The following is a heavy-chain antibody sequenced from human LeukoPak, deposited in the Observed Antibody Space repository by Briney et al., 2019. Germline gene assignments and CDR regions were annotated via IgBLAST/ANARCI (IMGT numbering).Heavy chain of an antibody. J-gene: IGHJ5*02. CDR1: GGSISSSSYY. CDR3: ARVLRFLEWSSNWFDP. V-gene: IGHV4-39*07. D-gene: IGHD3-3*01. Sequence: PSETLSLTCTVSGGSISSSSYYWGWIRQPPGKGLEWIGSIYYSGSTYYNPSLKSRVTISVDTSKNQFSLKLSSVTAADMAVYYCARVLRFLEWSSNWFDPWGQGTLVTVSS. CDR2: IYYSGST.